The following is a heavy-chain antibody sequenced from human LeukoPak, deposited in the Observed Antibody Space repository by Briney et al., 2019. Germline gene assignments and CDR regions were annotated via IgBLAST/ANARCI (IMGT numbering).Heavy chain of an antibody. V-gene: IGHV3-23*01. J-gene: IGHJ3*02. CDR3: AKDFRPVGDYDSSGSQAFDI. CDR2: ISGSGGST. D-gene: IGHD3-22*01. CDR1: GFTFSSYA. Sequence: GGSLRLSCAASGFTFSSYAMSWVRQAPGKGLEWVSAISGSGGSTYYADSVKGRFTISRDNSKNTLYLQMNSLRAEDTAVYYCAKDFRPVGDYDSSGSQAFDIWGQGTMVTVSS.